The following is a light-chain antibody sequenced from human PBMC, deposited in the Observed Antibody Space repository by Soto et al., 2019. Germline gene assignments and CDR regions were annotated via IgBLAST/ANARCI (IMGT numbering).Light chain of an antibody. CDR2: EVS. Sequence: QSALTQPPSASGSPGQSVTISCTGTSSDVGAYNYVSWYQQHPGKAPKLMIYEVSKRPSGVPDRSSGSKSGNTASLTVSGLQAEDEADYYCSSYVGSLDVFGTGTKLTVL. CDR3: SSYVGSLDV. J-gene: IGLJ1*01. CDR1: SSDVGAYNY. V-gene: IGLV2-8*01.